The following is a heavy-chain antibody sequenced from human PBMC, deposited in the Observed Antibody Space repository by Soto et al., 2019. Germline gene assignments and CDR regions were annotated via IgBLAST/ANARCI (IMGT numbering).Heavy chain of an antibody. CDR1: GYAFTNYG. J-gene: IGHJ4*02. V-gene: IGHV1-18*04. CDR3: ARGPAGGLRGGVSY. D-gene: IGHD2-15*01. Sequence: ASVKVSCKTSGYAFTNYGITWVRQAPGQGLKWMGWISAYNGDTNYAQKFQGRVIMTTDTSTTTAYMELRSLRSDDTAVYYCARGPAGGLRGGVSYWGQGTLVTVSS. CDR2: ISAYNGDT.